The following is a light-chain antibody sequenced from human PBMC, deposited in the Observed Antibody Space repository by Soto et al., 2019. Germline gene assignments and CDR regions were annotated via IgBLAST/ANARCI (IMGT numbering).Light chain of an antibody. Sequence: EIVMTQSPATLSVSPGERATLSCRASQTFSNNLAWYQQKPGQAPRLLIYAASTRATGIPARFSGGGSGTEFTLTISSLQSEDIAVYYCQQSNNWPFTFGPGTKVDIK. J-gene: IGKJ3*01. CDR1: QTFSNN. CDR2: AAS. CDR3: QQSNNWPFT. V-gene: IGKV3-15*01.